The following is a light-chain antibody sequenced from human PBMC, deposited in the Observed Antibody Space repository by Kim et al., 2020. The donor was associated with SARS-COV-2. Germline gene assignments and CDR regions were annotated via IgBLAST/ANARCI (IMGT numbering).Light chain of an antibody. V-gene: IGLV1-51*01. Sequence: QSVLTQPPSVSAAPGQKVTISCSGTSSSIGNNYVSWYRQLPGTAPKLLIYDNNKRPSGIPDRFSGSRSGTSATLGITGLQTGDEADYYCGTWDSSLSAGWVFGGGTKLTVL. CDR3: GTWDSSLSAGWV. J-gene: IGLJ3*02. CDR1: SSSIGNNY. CDR2: DNN.